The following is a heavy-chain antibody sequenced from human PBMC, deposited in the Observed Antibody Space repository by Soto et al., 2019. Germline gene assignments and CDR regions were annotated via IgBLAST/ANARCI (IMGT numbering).Heavy chain of an antibody. Sequence: QVQLQESGPGLVKPSETLSLTYTVSGGSISSYYWSWIRQPPGKGLEWIGYIYYSGSTNYNPSLKSRVTISVDTSKNQFSLKLSSVTAADTAVYYCARGEPYIDYWGQGTLVTVSS. CDR1: GGSISSYY. CDR2: IYYSGST. V-gene: IGHV4-59*08. CDR3: ARGEPYIDY. J-gene: IGHJ4*02.